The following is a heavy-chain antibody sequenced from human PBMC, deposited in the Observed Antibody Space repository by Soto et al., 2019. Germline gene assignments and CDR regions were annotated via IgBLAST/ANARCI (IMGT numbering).Heavy chain of an antibody. D-gene: IGHD3-10*01. V-gene: IGHV3-66*01. J-gene: IGHJ4*02. Sequence: EVQLVDSGGGLVQPGGSLRLSCAASGFTVSSNYVSWVRQAPGKGLEWVSVIYSGGSTYYADSVKGRFTISRDDSKNTVYLHMNSLRDADTAVYYCAVLWFGGPARFDCWGQGPVVTVS. CDR2: IYSGGST. CDR3: AVLWFGGPARFDC. CDR1: GFTVSSNY.